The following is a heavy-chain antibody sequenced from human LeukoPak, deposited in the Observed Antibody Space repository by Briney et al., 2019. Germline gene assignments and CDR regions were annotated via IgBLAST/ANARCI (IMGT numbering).Heavy chain of an antibody. D-gene: IGHD4-17*01. CDR2: INSDIYSNTI. V-gene: IGHV3-48*02. Sequence: PGGSLRLSCAASGFTFSNYGMNWVRQAPGKGLEWISYINSDIYSNTIYYADTVKGRFTISRDNGKNSLYLQMNSLRDEDTAVYYCARDRDYAFDYWGQGTLVTVSS. CDR3: ARDRDYAFDY. CDR1: GFTFSNYG. J-gene: IGHJ4*02.